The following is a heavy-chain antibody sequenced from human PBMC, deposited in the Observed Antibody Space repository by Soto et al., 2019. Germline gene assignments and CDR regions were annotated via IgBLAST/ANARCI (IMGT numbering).Heavy chain of an antibody. CDR3: ARDSGGGADY. V-gene: IGHV4-4*02. Sequence: QVQLQGSGPGLVKPSGTLSLTCAVSGGSISSSNWWSWVRQPPGKGLEWIGEIYHTGSTTYNPSLYSRVTISVDKSKNQFYLELSSVTAADTAVYYCARDSGGGADYWGQGTLVTVSS. CDR1: GGSISSSNW. J-gene: IGHJ4*02. CDR2: IYHTGST. D-gene: IGHD2-21*01.